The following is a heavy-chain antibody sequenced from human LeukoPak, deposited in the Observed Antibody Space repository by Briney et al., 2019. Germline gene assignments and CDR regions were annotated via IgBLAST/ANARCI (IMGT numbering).Heavy chain of an antibody. CDR1: GFTFSSYS. CDR2: IGGSGDST. Sequence: GGSLRLSCAASGFTFSSYSMNWVRQTPGKGLEWVSSIGGSGDSTFYADSVKGRFSISRDNSKNTLYLQVNGLRTEDTAVYYCAKDRLLNCRGDCYIFDYWGQGTVVTVSS. J-gene: IGHJ4*02. CDR3: AKDRLLNCRGDCYIFDY. V-gene: IGHV3-23*01. D-gene: IGHD2-21*02.